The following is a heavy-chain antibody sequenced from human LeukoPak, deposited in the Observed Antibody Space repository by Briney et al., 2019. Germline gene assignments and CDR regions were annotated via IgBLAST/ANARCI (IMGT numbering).Heavy chain of an antibody. Sequence: ASVKVSCKVSGYTLTELSMHWVRQAPGKGLEWTGGFDPEDGETIYAQKFQGRVTMTEDTSTDTAYMELSSLRSEDTAVYYCATRSYRNPSWDYYMDVWGKGTTVTVSS. V-gene: IGHV1-24*01. J-gene: IGHJ6*03. CDR3: ATRSYRNPSWDYYMDV. D-gene: IGHD3-16*01. CDR1: GYTLTELS. CDR2: FDPEDGET.